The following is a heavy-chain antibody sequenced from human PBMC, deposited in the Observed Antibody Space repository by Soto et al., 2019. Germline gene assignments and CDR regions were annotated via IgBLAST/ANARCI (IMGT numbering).Heavy chain of an antibody. V-gene: IGHV4-4*07. CDR1: CGSMSNYY. CDR2: IYTTGST. CDR3: AREIERYEATIKRWFDP. D-gene: IGHD5-12*01. J-gene: IGHJ5*02. Sequence: PSETLSLTCTVSCGSMSNYYWSWIRQPAGKGLEWIGRIYTTGSTHYNPSLKSRVTLSIDMSKNQFSLKLNSVTAADTAVYYCAREIERYEATIKRWFDPWGQGNLVTGSS.